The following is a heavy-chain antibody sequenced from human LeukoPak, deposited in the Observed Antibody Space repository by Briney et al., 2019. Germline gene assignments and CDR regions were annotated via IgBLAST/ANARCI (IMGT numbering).Heavy chain of an antibody. CDR3: ARFTYYYDSSGYRY. Sequence: GGSLRLSCAASGFTFSSYCMSWVRQAPGKGLEWVANIKQDGSEKYYVDSVKGRFTISRDNAKNSLYLQMNSLRAEDTAVYYCARFTYYYDSSGYRYWGQGTLVTVSS. J-gene: IGHJ4*02. CDR1: GFTFSSYC. CDR2: IKQDGSEK. D-gene: IGHD3-22*01. V-gene: IGHV3-7*03.